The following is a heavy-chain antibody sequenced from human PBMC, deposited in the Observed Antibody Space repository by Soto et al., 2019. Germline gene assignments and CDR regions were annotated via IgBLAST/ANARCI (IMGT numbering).Heavy chain of an antibody. CDR1: GGTFSSSG. CDR3: ARWPQPRGSANACAVDV. D-gene: IGHD2-15*01. Sequence: QVQLVQSGTEVKKPGSSVKVSCTASGGTFSSSGFSWVRQAPGQGLEWMGMIVSSLDTTKYAEKFQGRVTITTDQFTRTAYMELRSLRSADTSLCSCARWPQPRGSANACAVDVWGQGTRVIVSS. V-gene: IGHV1-69*09. CDR2: IVSSLDTT. J-gene: IGHJ6*02.